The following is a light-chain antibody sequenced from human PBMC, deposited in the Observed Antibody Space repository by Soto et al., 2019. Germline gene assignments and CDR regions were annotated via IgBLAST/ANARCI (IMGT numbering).Light chain of an antibody. J-gene: IGLJ2*01. CDR3: QSYYSSLSGYVV. CDR1: SSNIGAGYD. Sequence: QPVLTQPPSVSGAPGQRVTISCTGSSSNIGAGYDVHWYQQLPGTAPKLLIYGNSNRPSGVPDRFSGSKSGTSASLAITGLQAEDEADYYCQSYYSSLSGYVVFGGGTKVTVL. V-gene: IGLV1-40*01. CDR2: GNS.